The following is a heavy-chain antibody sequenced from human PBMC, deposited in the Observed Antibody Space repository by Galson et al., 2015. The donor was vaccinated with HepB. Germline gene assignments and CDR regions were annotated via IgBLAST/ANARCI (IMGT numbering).Heavy chain of an antibody. CDR2: ISSSGSTI. V-gene: IGHV3-11*01. J-gene: IGHJ4*02. CDR1: GYSISSGYY. D-gene: IGHD2-21*01. Sequence: LSLTCAVSGYSISSGYYWGWIRQPPGKGLEWVSYISSSGSTIYYADSVKGRFTISRDNAKNSLYLQMNSLRAEDTAVYYCARGDADYWGQGTLVTVSS. CDR3: ARGDADY.